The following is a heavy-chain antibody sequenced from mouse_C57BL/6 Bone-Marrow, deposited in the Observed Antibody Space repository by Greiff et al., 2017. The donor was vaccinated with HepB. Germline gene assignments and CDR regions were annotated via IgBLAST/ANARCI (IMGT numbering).Heavy chain of an antibody. CDR1: GYTFTSYW. CDR3: ARSRAYYYGSSYCY. Sequence: QVQLQQPGAELVKPGASVKLSCKASGYTFTSYWMHWVKQRPGHGLEWIGMIHPNSGSTNYNEKFKSKATLTVDKSSSTAYMQLSSLTSEDSAVYYCARSRAYYYGSSYCYWGQGTTLTVSS. V-gene: IGHV1-64*01. D-gene: IGHD1-1*01. CDR2: IHPNSGST. J-gene: IGHJ2*01.